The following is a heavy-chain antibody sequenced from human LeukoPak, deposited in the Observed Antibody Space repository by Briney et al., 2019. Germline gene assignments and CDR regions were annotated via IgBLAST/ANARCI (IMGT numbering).Heavy chain of an antibody. CDR3: ARQYYDILTGYNWFDP. Sequence: GGSLRLSCAASGFTFSSYDMHWVRQATGKGLEWVSAIGTAGDTYYPGSVKGRFTISRENAKNSLYLQMNSLRAGDTAVYYCARQYYDILTGYNWFDPWGQGTLVTVSS. J-gene: IGHJ5*02. CDR2: IGTAGDT. D-gene: IGHD3-9*01. V-gene: IGHV3-13*01. CDR1: GFTFSSYD.